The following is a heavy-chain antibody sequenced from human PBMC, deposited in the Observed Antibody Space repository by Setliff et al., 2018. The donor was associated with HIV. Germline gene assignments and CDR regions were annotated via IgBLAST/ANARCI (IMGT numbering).Heavy chain of an antibody. CDR2: IYYSGST. V-gene: IGHV4-59*12. CDR1: GGSISSDY. J-gene: IGHJ4*02. Sequence: SETLSLTCTVSGGSISSDYWSWIRQPPGKGLEWIGYIYYSGSTNYNPSLKSRVTISVDKSKSQFSLKLNSVTATDTAVYYCGGNGYYSIDYWGQGTLVTVSS. CDR3: GGNGYYSIDY. D-gene: IGHD3-22*01.